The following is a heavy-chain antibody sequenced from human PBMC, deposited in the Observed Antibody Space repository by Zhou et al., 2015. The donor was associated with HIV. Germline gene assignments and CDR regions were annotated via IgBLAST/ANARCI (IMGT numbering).Heavy chain of an antibody. J-gene: IGHJ6*02. V-gene: IGHV1-69*01. CDR1: GGTFSSYA. CDR3: ARDPVRYGSGSYSAYYYGMDV. D-gene: IGHD3-10*01. Sequence: QVQLVQSGAEVKKPGSSVKVSCKASGGTFSSYAISWVRQAPGQGLEWMGGIIPIFGTANYAQKFQGRVTITADESTSTAYMELSSLRSEDTAVYYCARDPVRYGSGSYSAYYYGMDVWGQGTTVTVSS. CDR2: IIPIFGTA.